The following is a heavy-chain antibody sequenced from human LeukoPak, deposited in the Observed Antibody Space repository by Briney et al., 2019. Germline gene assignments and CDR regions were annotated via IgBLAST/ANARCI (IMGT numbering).Heavy chain of an antibody. CDR2: VYYSGST. D-gene: IGHD6-19*01. Sequence: SETLSLTCTVSGGSISSYYWSWIRQPPGKGLEWIGYVYYSGSTNYNPSLKSRVTISVDTSKNQFSLKLSSVTAADTAVYYCARGISSGWDLYFDYWGQGTLVTVSS. CDR1: GGSISSYY. V-gene: IGHV4-59*01. J-gene: IGHJ4*02. CDR3: ARGISSGWDLYFDY.